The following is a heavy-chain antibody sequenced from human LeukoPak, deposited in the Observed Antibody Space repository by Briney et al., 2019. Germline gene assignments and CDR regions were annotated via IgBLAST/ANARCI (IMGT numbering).Heavy chain of an antibody. CDR2: ISSSSRYI. J-gene: IGHJ6*04. CDR3: AKEADYYGSGKDGMDV. D-gene: IGHD3-10*01. Sequence: GGSLRLSCAASGFTFSSYNMNWVRQAPGKGLEWVSSISSSSRYIFYADSVKGRFTISRDNSKNTLYLQMNSLRAEDTAVYYCAKEADYYGSGKDGMDVWGKGTTVTVSS. CDR1: GFTFSSYN. V-gene: IGHV3-21*01.